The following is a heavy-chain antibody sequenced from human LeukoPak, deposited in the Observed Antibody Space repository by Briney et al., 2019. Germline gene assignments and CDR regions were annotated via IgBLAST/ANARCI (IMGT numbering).Heavy chain of an antibody. CDR1: GFTFSSYS. CDR2: ISSSSSYI. Sequence: GGSLRLSCAASGFTFSSYSMNWVRQVPGKGLEWASSISSSSSYIYYADSVKGRFTISRDNAKNSLYLQMNSLRAEDTAVYYCASLVWFGELLDYWGQGTLVTVSS. D-gene: IGHD3-10*01. J-gene: IGHJ4*02. CDR3: ASLVWFGELLDY. V-gene: IGHV3-21*01.